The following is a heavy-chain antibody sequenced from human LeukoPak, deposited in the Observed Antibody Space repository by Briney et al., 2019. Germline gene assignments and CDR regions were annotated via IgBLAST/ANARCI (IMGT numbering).Heavy chain of an antibody. Sequence: GASVKVSCKASGYTFTGYYLHWVRQAPGQGLEWMGWINPNSGGTNYAQKFQGRVTMTRDTSISTAYMELSRLRSDDTAVYYCARENAFRNPYSSLSVTRDWFDPWGQGTLVTVSS. CDR2: INPNSGGT. V-gene: IGHV1-2*02. CDR1: GYTFTGYY. J-gene: IGHJ5*02. D-gene: IGHD6-19*01. CDR3: ARENAFRNPYSSLSVTRDWFDP.